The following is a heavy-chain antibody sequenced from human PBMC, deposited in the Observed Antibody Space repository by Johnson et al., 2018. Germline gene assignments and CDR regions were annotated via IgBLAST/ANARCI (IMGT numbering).Heavy chain of an antibody. CDR3: ARTSRGAFDI. D-gene: IGHD3-10*01. V-gene: IGHV3-43*01. CDR1: GFTFHDYT. J-gene: IGHJ3*02. Sequence: VQLVQSGGGVVQXGGSXGLXCAASGFTFHDYTMHWFRQAPGKGLEWVSLVTWTGESVFYADSVKGRFSISRDNSKKILYLQMNSLRAEDTAVYFCARTSRGAFDIWGQGTMVSVSS. CDR2: VTWTGESV.